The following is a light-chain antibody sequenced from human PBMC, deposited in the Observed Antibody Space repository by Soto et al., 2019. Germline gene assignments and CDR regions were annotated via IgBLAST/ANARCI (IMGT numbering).Light chain of an antibody. V-gene: IGLV2-14*01. CDR2: GVT. J-gene: IGLJ1*01. Sequence: QSALAQPASVSGSPGQSISISCTGSRSDIGTYHFVSWYQQHPGKAPKLLIFGVTNRPSGISDRFSGSKSGDTASLTISGLQTEDEADYYCSSYTSSNSLVFGTGTKLTVL. CDR1: RSDIGTYHF. CDR3: SSYTSSNSLV.